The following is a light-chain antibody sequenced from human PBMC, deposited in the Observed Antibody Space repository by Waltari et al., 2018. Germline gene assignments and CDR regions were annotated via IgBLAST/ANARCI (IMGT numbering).Light chain of an antibody. CDR2: GAS. CDR1: QSVSRA. Sequence: EIVLTQSPGPLSLSLGESATVSCRARQSVSRALAWYQQKPGQAPSLLIYGASTRATGIPDRFSGSGSGTDFSLTSSRLEPDDFAVYYCQHYLRLPVTFGQGTTVEI. J-gene: IGKJ1*01. V-gene: IGKV3-20*01. CDR3: QHYLRLPVT.